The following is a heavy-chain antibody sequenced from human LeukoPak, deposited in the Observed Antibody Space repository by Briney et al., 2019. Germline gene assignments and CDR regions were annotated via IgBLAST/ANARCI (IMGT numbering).Heavy chain of an antibody. CDR1: GFTFTNYG. V-gene: IGHV3-30*02. CDR3: ARGPSGYHNT. CDR2: IRYDGSNK. J-gene: IGHJ4*02. Sequence: GGSLRLSCAASGFTFTNYGMHWVRQAPGKGLEWVAFIRYDGSNKYYADSVKGRFTISRDNSKNTLYLQMNSLRAEDTAVYYCARGPSGYHNTGGQGTLVTVSS. D-gene: IGHD5-12*01.